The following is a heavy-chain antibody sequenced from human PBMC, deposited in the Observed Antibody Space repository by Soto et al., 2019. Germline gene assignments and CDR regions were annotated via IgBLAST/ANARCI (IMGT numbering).Heavy chain of an antibody. Sequence: GGSLRLSCAASGFTFSSYAMSWVRQAPGKGLEWVSAISGSGGSTYYADSVKGRFTISRDNSKNTLYLQMNSLRAEDTAVYYCAKVIVPQYCTNGVCPPMAGYKYYYYYGMDVWGQGTTVTVSS. D-gene: IGHD2-8*01. CDR2: ISGSGGST. V-gene: IGHV3-23*01. CDR1: GFTFSSYA. CDR3: AKVIVPQYCTNGVCPPMAGYKYYYYYGMDV. J-gene: IGHJ6*02.